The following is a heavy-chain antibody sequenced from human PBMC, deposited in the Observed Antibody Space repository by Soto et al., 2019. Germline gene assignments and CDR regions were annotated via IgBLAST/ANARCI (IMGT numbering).Heavy chain of an antibody. CDR2: IYYSGST. V-gene: IGHV4-59*01. Sequence: SETLSLTCTVSGGSISSYYWSWIRQPPGKGLEWIGYIYYSGSTYYNPSLKSRVTISVDTSKNQFSLKLSSVTAADTAVYYCARYRGGSFYIDYRGQGTLVTVSS. CDR1: GGSISSYY. D-gene: IGHD1-26*01. J-gene: IGHJ4*02. CDR3: ARYRGGSFYIDY.